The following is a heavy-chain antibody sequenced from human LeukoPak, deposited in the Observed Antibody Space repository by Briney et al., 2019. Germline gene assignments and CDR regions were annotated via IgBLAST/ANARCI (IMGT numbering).Heavy chain of an antibody. CDR1: EFTFSSFG. V-gene: IGHV3-33*01. D-gene: IGHD4-11*01. CDR3: VRDRDYSAGFPYYYMDV. CDR2: IWDDGSSK. J-gene: IGHJ6*03. Sequence: GRSLRLYCAASEFTFSSFGMHWVRQAPGKGLEWVALIWDDGSSKNYADSVKGRFTISRDNSKNTLYLQTDSLRVDDTAVYYCVRDRDYSAGFPYYYMDVWGTGTTVTVSS.